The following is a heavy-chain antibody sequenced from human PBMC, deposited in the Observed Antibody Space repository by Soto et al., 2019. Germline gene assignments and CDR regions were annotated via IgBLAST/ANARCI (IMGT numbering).Heavy chain of an antibody. V-gene: IGHV3-30*02. Sequence: QGQLVESGGGVVQPGRSLRLSCIGSGVSFSNHAMHWVRQAPGKGLEWVAYISYDGSNKAYADSVQGRFTISRDNSKNMVTLQVNSLRVEDSGVFHCAKEGRSYDNFWSGSVGSFDIWGRGTAVTVSS. CDR3: AKEGRSYDNFWSGSVGSFDI. CDR2: ISYDGSNK. D-gene: IGHD3-3*01. J-gene: IGHJ3*02. CDR1: GVSFSNHA.